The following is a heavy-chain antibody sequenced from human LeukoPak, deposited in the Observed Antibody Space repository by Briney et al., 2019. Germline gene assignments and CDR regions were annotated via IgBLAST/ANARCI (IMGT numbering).Heavy chain of an antibody. D-gene: IGHD3-22*01. Sequence: SETLSLTCAVYGGSFSGYYWSWIRQPPGKGLEWIGEINHSGSTNYNPSLKSRVTISVDTSKNQFSLKLSSVTAAATAGYYCAGGVYYDRSGYYYFDYWGQGTLVTVSS. J-gene: IGHJ4*02. CDR1: GGSFSGYY. V-gene: IGHV4-34*01. CDR3: AGGVYYDRSGYYYFDY. CDR2: INHSGST.